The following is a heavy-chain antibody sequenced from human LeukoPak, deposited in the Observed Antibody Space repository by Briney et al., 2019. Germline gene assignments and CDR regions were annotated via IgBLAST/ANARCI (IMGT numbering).Heavy chain of an antibody. V-gene: IGHV4-39*07. CDR1: GGSISSSSYY. CDR3: ARAGGLWFGELTGNWYFDL. J-gene: IGHJ2*01. CDR2: MYDSGDT. D-gene: IGHD3-10*01. Sequence: SETLSLTCTVSGGSISSSSYYWGWLRQPPGKGLEWIGSMYDSGDTHNNPSLKSRVTISVDTSKNQFSLKLSSVTAADTAVYYCARAGGLWFGELTGNWYFDLWGRGTLVTVSS.